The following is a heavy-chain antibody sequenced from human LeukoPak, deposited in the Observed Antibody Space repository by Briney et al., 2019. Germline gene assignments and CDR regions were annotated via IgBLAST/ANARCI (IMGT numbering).Heavy chain of an antibody. CDR2: LVYDARS. J-gene: IGHJ4*02. D-gene: IGHD6-19*01. CDR3: ARDLSAAFDF. Sequence: GGSLRLSCAASGFIFSNYPMHWVRQAPGKGLEWVARLVYDARSDYANSVKGRFSISRDDSKNTLFLDMSNLRVEDTALYYCARDLSAAFDFWGQGVLVTVSS. V-gene: IGHV3-33*08. CDR1: GFIFSNYP.